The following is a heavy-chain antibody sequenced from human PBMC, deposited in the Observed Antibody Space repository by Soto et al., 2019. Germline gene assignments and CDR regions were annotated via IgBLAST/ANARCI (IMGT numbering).Heavy chain of an antibody. D-gene: IGHD6-19*01. CDR2: IHYSGST. Sequence: SETLSLTCNVSGGSISRYYWSWIRQPPGKGLEWIGYIHYSGSTKYNPSLKSRVTISVDTSKNQFSLKLTSVTAADTAVYFCARVPAVASTIPSLWFDPWGQGTPVPVYS. J-gene: IGHJ5*02. CDR3: ARVPAVASTIPSLWFDP. CDR1: GGSISRYY. V-gene: IGHV4-59*01.